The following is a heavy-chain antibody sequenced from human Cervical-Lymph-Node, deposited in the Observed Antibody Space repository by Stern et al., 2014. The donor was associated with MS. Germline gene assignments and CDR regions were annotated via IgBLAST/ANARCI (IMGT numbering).Heavy chain of an antibody. Sequence: VQLLESGGGVVQPGGSLRLSCAASGFPFSNYGMHWVRQAPGKGLEWLAVISHDGSSQYYAGSVRGRFTISRDNSKNTLSLQMNSLRAEDTAVYYCRGTYYFDTSDYFDYWGQGTLVTVSS. CDR1: GFPFSNYG. D-gene: IGHD3-22*01. CDR3: RGTYYFDTSDYFDY. CDR2: ISHDGSSQ. V-gene: IGHV3-30*03. J-gene: IGHJ4*02.